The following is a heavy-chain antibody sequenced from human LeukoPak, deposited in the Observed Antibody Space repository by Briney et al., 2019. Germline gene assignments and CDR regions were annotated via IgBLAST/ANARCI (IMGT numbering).Heavy chain of an antibody. J-gene: IGHJ4*02. D-gene: IGHD2-15*01. V-gene: IGHV4-4*07. CDR2: ISTSGST. Sequence: SETLSLTCTVSGGSISSYYWSWIRQPAGKGLESIGHISTSGSTNYNPSLKSRVTMSVDTSKNQFSLKLSSVTAADTAVYYCARVRTRIFDYWGQGTLVTVSS. CDR3: ARVRTRIFDY. CDR1: GGSISSYY.